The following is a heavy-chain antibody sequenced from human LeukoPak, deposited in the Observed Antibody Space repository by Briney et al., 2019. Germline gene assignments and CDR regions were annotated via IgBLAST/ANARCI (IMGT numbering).Heavy chain of an antibody. CDR2: ISSSGITI. CDR1: GFTFSDNY. D-gene: IGHD1-26*01. Sequence: GGSLRLSCAASGFTFSDNYMSCIRQAPGGGLEWISYISSSGITIYYADSVKGRFTISRDNAKNSLYLQMNSLRAEDTAVYYCASGQWQLSRYDYWGQGTQVTVSS. J-gene: IGHJ4*02. CDR3: ASGQWQLSRYDY. V-gene: IGHV3-11*04.